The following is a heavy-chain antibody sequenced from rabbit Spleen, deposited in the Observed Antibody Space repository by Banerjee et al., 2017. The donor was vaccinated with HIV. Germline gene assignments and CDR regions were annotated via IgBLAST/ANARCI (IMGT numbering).Heavy chain of an antibody. CDR1: GIDFSSYHW. V-gene: IGHV1S45*01. Sequence: QQQLEESGGGLVKPEGSLTLTCTASGIDFSSYHWICWVRQAPGKGLEWIACIDGGSGSTYYASWAKGRFTVSKTSSTTVTLQMTSLTAADTATYFCARAYYTDWGRTRLDLWGQGTLVTVS. D-gene: IGHD4-1*01. J-gene: IGHJ3*01. CDR2: IDGGSGST. CDR3: ARAYYTDWGRTRLDL.